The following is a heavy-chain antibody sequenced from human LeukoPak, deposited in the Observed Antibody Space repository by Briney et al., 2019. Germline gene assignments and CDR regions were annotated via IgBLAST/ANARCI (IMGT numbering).Heavy chain of an antibody. CDR2: ISGSGGST. Sequence: GGSLRLSCAASGFTFSSYAMSWVRQAPGKGLEWVSSISGSGGSTYYADSVKGRFTISRDNSKNTLYLQMNSLRAEDTAVYYCAKRRGLELLYYYYMDVWGKGTTVTVSS. J-gene: IGHJ6*03. V-gene: IGHV3-23*01. D-gene: IGHD1-7*01. CDR3: AKRRGLELLYYYYMDV. CDR1: GFTFSSYA.